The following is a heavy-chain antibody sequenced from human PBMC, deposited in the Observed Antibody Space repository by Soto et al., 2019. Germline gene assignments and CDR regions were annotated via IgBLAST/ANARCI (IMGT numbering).Heavy chain of an antibody. CDR3: AKVRSAVAGRRGYFDY. CDR2: ISWNSGSI. CDR1: GFTFDDYA. V-gene: IGHV3-9*01. Sequence: GGSLRLSCAASGFTFDDYAMHWVRQAPGKGLEWVSGISWNSGSIGYADSVKGRFTISRDNAKNSLYLQMNSLRAEETALYYCAKVRSAVAGRRGYFDYWGQGTLVTVSS. D-gene: IGHD6-19*01. J-gene: IGHJ4*02.